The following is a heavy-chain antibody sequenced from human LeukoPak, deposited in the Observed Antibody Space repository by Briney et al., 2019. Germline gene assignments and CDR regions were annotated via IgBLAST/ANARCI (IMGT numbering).Heavy chain of an antibody. J-gene: IGHJ4*02. D-gene: IGHD3-22*01. Sequence: ASVKVSCKASGYTFTSYGISWVRQAPGQGLEWMGWINTNTGNPVYAQGFTGRFVFSLDTSVNTTYLQITSLKAEDTAVYCARSSGSDYWGQGTLVTVSS. CDR1: GYTFTSYG. V-gene: IGHV7-4-1*02. CDR2: INTNTGNP. CDR3: ARSSGSDY.